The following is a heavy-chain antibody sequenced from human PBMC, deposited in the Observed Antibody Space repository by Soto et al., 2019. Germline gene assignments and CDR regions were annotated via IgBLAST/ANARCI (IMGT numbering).Heavy chain of an antibody. CDR1: GPTFTSYG. V-gene: IGHV1-18*04. CDR3: ARDTASAYYDILTLSPDY. D-gene: IGHD3-9*01. Sequence: GASVKVSCKASGPTFTSYGISWVRQAPGQGLKGMGWLSAYNGNTNYAQKLQGRVAMTTDTSTSTGYMELRSLRSDDTAVYYCARDTASAYYDILTLSPDYWGQGTLVTVSS. CDR2: LSAYNGNT. J-gene: IGHJ4*02.